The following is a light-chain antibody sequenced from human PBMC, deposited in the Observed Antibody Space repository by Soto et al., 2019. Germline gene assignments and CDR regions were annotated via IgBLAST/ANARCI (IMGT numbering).Light chain of an antibody. J-gene: IGKJ2*01. V-gene: IGKV1-39*01. CDR2: AAS. CDR1: QSISSY. Sequence: DIQMTQSPSSLSASVGDRVTITCRASQSISSYLNWYQQKPGKAPKLLIYAASSLRSGVPSRFSGSGSGTDLTLTISSLQPEDFATYYCQQSYSTPYTFGQGTKLEIK. CDR3: QQSYSTPYT.